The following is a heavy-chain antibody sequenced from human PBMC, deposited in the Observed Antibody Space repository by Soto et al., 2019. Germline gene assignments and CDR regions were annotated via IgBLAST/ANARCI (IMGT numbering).Heavy chain of an antibody. CDR1: GFTFSSYW. CDR2: IKQDGSEK. J-gene: IGHJ4*02. V-gene: IGHV3-7*01. Sequence: EVQLVESGGGLVQPGGSLRLSCAASGFTFSSYWMSWVRQAPGKGLEWVANIKQDGSEKYYVDSVKGRFTISRDNAKNSLYLQMNSLRAEDTAVYYCARGLYDFWSGPTLYFDYWGQGTLVTVSS. D-gene: IGHD3-3*01. CDR3: ARGLYDFWSGPTLYFDY.